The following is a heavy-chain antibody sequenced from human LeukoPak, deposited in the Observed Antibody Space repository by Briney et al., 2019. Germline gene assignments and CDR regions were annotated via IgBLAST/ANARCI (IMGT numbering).Heavy chain of an antibody. V-gene: IGHV4-39*07. J-gene: IGHJ4*02. CDR3: ASLVVTGPDY. Sequence: KTSETLSLTCTVSGGSISSSSYYWGWIRQPPGKGLEWIGSIYYSGSTYYNPSLKSRVTISVDTSKNQFSLKPSSVTAADTAVYYCASLVVTGPDYWGQGTLVTVSS. D-gene: IGHD2-21*02. CDR2: IYYSGST. CDR1: GGSISSSSYY.